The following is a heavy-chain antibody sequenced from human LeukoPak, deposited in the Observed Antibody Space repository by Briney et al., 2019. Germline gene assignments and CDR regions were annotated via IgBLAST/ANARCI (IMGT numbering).Heavy chain of an antibody. D-gene: IGHD3-10*01. CDR2: ISAYNGNT. CDR1: GYTFTGYG. J-gene: IGHJ5*02. V-gene: IGHV1-18*01. Sequence: ASVKVSCKASGYTFTGYGISWVRQAPGQGLEWMGWISAYNGNTNYAQKLQGRVTMTTDTSTSTAYMELRSLRSDDTAVYYYARGQSRGNWFDPWGQGTLVTVSS. CDR3: ARGQSRGNWFDP.